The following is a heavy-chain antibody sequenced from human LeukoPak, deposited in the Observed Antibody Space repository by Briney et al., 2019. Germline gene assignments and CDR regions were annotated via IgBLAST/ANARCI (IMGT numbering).Heavy chain of an antibody. CDR2: ISSSSSYI. D-gene: IGHD2/OR15-2a*01. CDR3: ARDFTGEYAFDY. V-gene: IGHV3-21*01. Sequence: GGSLRLSCAASGFTFSSYSVNWVRQAPGKGLEWVSSISSSSSYISYADSVKGRFTISRDNARNSLYLQMNSLRAEDTAVYYCARDFTGEYAFDYWGQGTLVTVSS. CDR1: GFTFSSYS. J-gene: IGHJ4*02.